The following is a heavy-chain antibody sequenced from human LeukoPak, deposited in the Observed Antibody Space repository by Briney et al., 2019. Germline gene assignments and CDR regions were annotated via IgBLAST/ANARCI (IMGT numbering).Heavy chain of an antibody. CDR3: ASRVVVAAAHAFDI. CDR2: ISSSSSTT. D-gene: IGHD2-15*01. V-gene: IGHV3-48*01. Sequence: PGGSLRLSCAASGFTFSSYSMNWVRQAPGKGLEWVSYISSSSSTTYYADSVKGRFTISRDNAKNSLYLQMNSLRAEDTAVYYCASRVVVAAAHAFDIWGQGTMVTVSS. J-gene: IGHJ3*02. CDR1: GFTFSSYS.